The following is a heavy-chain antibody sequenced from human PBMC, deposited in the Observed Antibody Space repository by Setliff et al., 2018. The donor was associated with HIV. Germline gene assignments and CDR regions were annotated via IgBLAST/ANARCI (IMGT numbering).Heavy chain of an antibody. J-gene: IGHJ6*03. CDR3: ARGPRYNWNSYYYMDV. D-gene: IGHD1-20*01. CDR1: GGTFNSYA. V-gene: IGHV1-69*13. CDR2: IIPVFGTT. Sequence: SVKVSCKSSGGTFNSYAIIWVRQAPGQGLEWMGGIIPVFGTTNYAQKFQGRVRTTADESTSTAYMELSSLRSDDTAVYYCARGPRYNWNSYYYMDVWGKGTTVTVSS.